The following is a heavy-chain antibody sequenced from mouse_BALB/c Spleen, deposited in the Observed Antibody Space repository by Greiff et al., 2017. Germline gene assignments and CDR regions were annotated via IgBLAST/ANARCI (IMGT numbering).Heavy chain of an antibody. CDR1: GYTFTSYW. J-gene: IGHJ3*01. D-gene: IGHD2-4*01. CDR2: INPSNGRT. V-gene: IGHV1S81*02. Sequence: VQLQQPGAELVKPGASVKLSCKASGYTFTSYWMHWVKQRPGQGLEWIGEINPSNGRTNYNEKFKSKATLTVDKSSSTAYMQLSSLTSEDSAVYYCARGEGDYPFAYWGQGTLVTVSA. CDR3: ARGEGDYPFAY.